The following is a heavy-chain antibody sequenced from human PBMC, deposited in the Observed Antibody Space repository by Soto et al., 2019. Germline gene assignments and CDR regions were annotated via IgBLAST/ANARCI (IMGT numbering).Heavy chain of an antibody. J-gene: IGHJ3*02. D-gene: IGHD5-18*01. V-gene: IGHV3-74*01. CDR3: AKFGDSYGPESDAFDI. Sequence: GGSLRLSCAASGFTFSSYWMHWVRQAPGKGQVWVSRINSDGSSTSYADSVKGRFTISRDNSKNTLYLQMNSLRAKDTAVYYCAKFGDSYGPESDAFDIWGQGTMVTVSS. CDR1: GFTFSSYW. CDR2: INSDGSST.